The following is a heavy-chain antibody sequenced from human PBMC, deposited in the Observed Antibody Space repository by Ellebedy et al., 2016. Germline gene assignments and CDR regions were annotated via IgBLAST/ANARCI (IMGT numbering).Heavy chain of an antibody. CDR2: IYYSGST. J-gene: IGHJ5*02. CDR3: ARVGSGSYYNA. D-gene: IGHD3-10*01. V-gene: IGHV4-59*01. Sequence: SETLSLXXTVSGGSISSYYWSWIRQPPGKGLEWIGYIYYSGSTNYNPSLKSRVTISVDTSKNQFSLKLSSVTAADTAVYYCARVGSGSYYNAWGQGTLVTVSS. CDR1: GGSISSYY.